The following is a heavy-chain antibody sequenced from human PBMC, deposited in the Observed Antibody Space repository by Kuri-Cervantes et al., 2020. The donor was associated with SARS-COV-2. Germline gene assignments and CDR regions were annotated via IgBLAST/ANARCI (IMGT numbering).Heavy chain of an antibody. CDR3: ARHGTGYDFWSGYYGEDY. Sequence: ESLKISCAASGFTFSSYSMNWVRQAPGKGLEWIGSIYYSGSTYYNPSLKSRVTISVDTSKNQFSLKLSSVTAADTTVYYCARHGTGYDFWSGYYGEDYWGQGTLVTVSS. V-gene: IGHV4-39*01. D-gene: IGHD3-3*01. J-gene: IGHJ4*02. CDR2: IYYSGST. CDR1: GFTFSSYSMN.